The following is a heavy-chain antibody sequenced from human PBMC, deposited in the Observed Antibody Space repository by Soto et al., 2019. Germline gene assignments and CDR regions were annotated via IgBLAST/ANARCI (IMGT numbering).Heavy chain of an antibody. J-gene: IGHJ4*02. CDR1: GGSISSSNW. D-gene: IGHD2-15*01. CDR2: IYHSGST. Sequence: SETLSLTCAVSGGSISSSNWWSWVRQPPGKGLEWIGKIYHSGSTNYNPSLKSRVTISVDKSKNKFSLKLSSVTAADTAVYYCARDVGQGGRGYFDYWGQGTLVTVSS. V-gene: IGHV4-4*02. CDR3: ARDVGQGGRGYFDY.